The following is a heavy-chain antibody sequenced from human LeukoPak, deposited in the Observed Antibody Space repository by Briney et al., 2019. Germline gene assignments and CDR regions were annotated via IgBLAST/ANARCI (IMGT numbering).Heavy chain of an antibody. J-gene: IGHJ5*02. CDR3: ARAGGLVVAGTFDP. V-gene: IGHV4-59*01. CDR2: IYYSGST. D-gene: IGHD6-19*01. Sequence: SETLSLTCTVSGGSISSYYWSWIRQPPGKGLEWIGYIYYSGSTNYNPSLKSRVTISVDTSKNQFSLKLSSVTAADTAVYYCARAGGLVVAGTFDPWGHGTLVTVSS. CDR1: GGSISSYY.